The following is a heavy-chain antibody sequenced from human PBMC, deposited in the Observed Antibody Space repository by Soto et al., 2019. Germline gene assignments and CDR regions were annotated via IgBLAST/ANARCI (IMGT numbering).Heavy chain of an antibody. CDR1: GYTFTSYG. D-gene: IGHD6-13*01. J-gene: IGHJ6*03. V-gene: IGHV1-18*01. CDR2: ISAYNGNT. Sequence: QVQLVQSGAEVKKPGASVKVSCKASGYTFTSYGISWVRQAPGQGLEWMGWISAYNGNTNYAQKLQGRVTMTTSTSTSRAYMELRSLRSDETAVYYCARDLSSSSWYSFYYYMGVCGKGTTVTVAS. CDR3: ARDLSSSSWYSFYYYMGV.